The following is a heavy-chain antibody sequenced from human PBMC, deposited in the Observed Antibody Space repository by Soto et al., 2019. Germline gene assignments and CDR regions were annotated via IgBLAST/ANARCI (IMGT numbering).Heavy chain of an antibody. Sequence: QVQLVQSGAEVKQPGASVKVSCKASGYTFTSYGISWVRQAPGQGLEWMGWISGYNGNKKYAQKRQGRVTMTTDTSTSTANMELRSLRSDDTAVYYYARDPEIFYYWGQGTLVTVSS. CDR2: ISGYNGNK. V-gene: IGHV1-18*01. CDR3: ARDPEIFYY. CDR1: GYTFTSYG. J-gene: IGHJ4*02.